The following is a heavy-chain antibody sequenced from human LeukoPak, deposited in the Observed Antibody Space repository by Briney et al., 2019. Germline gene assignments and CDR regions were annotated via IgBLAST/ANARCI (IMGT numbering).Heavy chain of an antibody. J-gene: IGHJ4*02. V-gene: IGHV4-34*01. Sequence: SETLSLTCAVYGGSFSGYYWSWIRQPPGKGLEWIGEINHSGSTNYNPSLKSRVTISVDTSKNQFSLKLSSVTAADTAVYYCARGSFGSGYYYGAVFAYWGQGTLVTVSS. CDR1: GGSFSGYY. CDR2: INHSGST. CDR3: ARGSFGSGYYYGAVFAY. D-gene: IGHD3-22*01.